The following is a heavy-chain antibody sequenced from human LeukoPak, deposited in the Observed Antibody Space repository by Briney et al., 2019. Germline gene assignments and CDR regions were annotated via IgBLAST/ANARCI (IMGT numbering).Heavy chain of an antibody. V-gene: IGHV3-23*01. CDR1: GFTFSSYA. CDR3: ARHPKSGYTGYESDY. D-gene: IGHD5-12*01. J-gene: IGHJ4*02. Sequence: GGSLRLSCAASGFTFSSYAMSWVRQAPGKGLEWVSAISGSGGSTYYADSVKGRFTISVDKSISTAYLQWSRLEASDTAVFYCARHPKSGYTGYESDYWGQGTLVTVSS. CDR2: ISGSGGST.